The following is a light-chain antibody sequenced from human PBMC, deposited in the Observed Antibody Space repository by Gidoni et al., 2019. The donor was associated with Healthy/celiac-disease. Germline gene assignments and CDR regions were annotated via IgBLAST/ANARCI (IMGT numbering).Light chain of an antibody. Sequence: DIQITQSPSSLSASVGDRVTITCRASKVISNYLAWYQQKPGKVPKRLIYAASTLHSRFPPRFSSSGSGTDFTLTISSLQHEDVATYYCQKYNSAPRTFGQGTKVEIK. CDR1: KVISNY. CDR2: AAS. V-gene: IGKV1-27*01. J-gene: IGKJ1*01. CDR3: QKYNSAPRT.